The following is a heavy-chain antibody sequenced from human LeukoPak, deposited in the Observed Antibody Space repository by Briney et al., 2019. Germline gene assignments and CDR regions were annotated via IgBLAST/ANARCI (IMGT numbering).Heavy chain of an antibody. V-gene: IGHV4-39*01. CDR3: ARSQREMVRGVISN. CDR1: GGSISSSSYY. Sequence: SETLSLTRTVSGGSISSSSYYWGWIRQPPGKGLEWIGSIYYSGSTYYNPSLKSRVTISVDTSKNQFSLKLSSVTAADTAVYYCARSQREMVRGVISNWGQGTLVTVSS. J-gene: IGHJ4*02. CDR2: IYYSGST. D-gene: IGHD3-10*01.